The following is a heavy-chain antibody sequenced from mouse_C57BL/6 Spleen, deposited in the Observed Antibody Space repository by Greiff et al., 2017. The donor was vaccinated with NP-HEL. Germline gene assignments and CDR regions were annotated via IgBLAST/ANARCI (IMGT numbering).Heavy chain of an antibody. CDR1: GFTFSDYG. CDR3: ARGRGSSY. V-gene: IGHV5-17*01. Sequence: EVKLMESGGGLVKPGGSLKLSCAASGFTFSDYGMHWVRQAPEKGLEWVAYISSGSSTIYYADTVKGRFTISRDNAKNTLFLQITSLGSEATALYYCARGRGSSYWGQGTLVTVA. J-gene: IGHJ3*01. CDR2: ISSGSSTI.